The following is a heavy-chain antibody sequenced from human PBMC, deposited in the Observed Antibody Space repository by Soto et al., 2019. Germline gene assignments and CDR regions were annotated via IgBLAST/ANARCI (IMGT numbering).Heavy chain of an antibody. J-gene: IGHJ4*02. CDR2: LSVSGGST. CDR1: GFIFSSYA. CDR3: AKEGGRCSGWSFDY. D-gene: IGHD6-19*01. Sequence: EVQLLESGGGLVQPGGSLRLSCAASGFIFSSYAMSWVRQAPGKGLEWVSGLSVSGGSTYYADSVKGRFTISRDNSRNTLYLQMNSLRAEDTAVYYCAKEGGRCSGWSFDYWGQGTLVTVSS. V-gene: IGHV3-23*01.